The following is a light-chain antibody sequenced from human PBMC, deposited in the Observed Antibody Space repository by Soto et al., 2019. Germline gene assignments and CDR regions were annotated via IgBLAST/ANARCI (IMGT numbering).Light chain of an antibody. CDR2: DAS. CDR1: QSVSIY. J-gene: IGKJ5*01. V-gene: IGKV3-11*01. Sequence: EIVLTQSPATLSLSPGERATLSCRASQSVSIYLAWYQQKPGQAPRLLIYDASNRATGVPARFSGGGSGTDFTLTISSLDPEDFAVYYCQQRSNLPLTFGQGTRLEIK. CDR3: QQRSNLPLT.